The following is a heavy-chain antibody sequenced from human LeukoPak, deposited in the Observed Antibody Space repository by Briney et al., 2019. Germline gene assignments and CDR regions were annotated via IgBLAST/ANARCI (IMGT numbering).Heavy chain of an antibody. CDR3: ARVEAVAGTEAFDI. Sequence: GGSLRLSCAASGFNVSSNYMSWVRQAPGKGLEWVSIIYGGVSTYYADSVKGRITISRDNSKNTLYLQVNSLRAEDTAVYYCARVEAVAGTEAFDIWGRGTMVTVSS. CDR2: IYGGVST. D-gene: IGHD6-19*01. CDR1: GFNVSSNY. J-gene: IGHJ3*02. V-gene: IGHV3-66*01.